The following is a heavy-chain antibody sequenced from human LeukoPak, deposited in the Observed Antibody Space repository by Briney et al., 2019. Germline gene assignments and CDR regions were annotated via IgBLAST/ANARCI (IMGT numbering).Heavy chain of an antibody. V-gene: IGHV1-18*01. Sequence: ASVKVSCKASGYTFTSYGISWVRQAPGQGLEWMGWISAYNGNTNFAQKLQGRVTMTTDTSTSTAYMELRSLRSDDTAVYYCARVEELPYYFDYWGQGTLVTVSS. CDR3: ARVEELPYYFDY. J-gene: IGHJ4*02. D-gene: IGHD1-7*01. CDR2: ISAYNGNT. CDR1: GYTFTSYG.